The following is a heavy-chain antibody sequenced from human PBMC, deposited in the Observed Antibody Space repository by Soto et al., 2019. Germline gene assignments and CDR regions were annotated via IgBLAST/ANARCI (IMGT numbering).Heavy chain of an antibody. Sequence: PSETLSLTCTVSGGSISSRSHYWGWIRQSPGKHLEWIGSSFYRGSTHYNPSLKTRVTISVDTSKNQFSLKMNSVTAADTAVYYCAREVNSSPARGPNWFDPWGQGTLVTVSS. CDR3: AREVNSSPARGPNWFDP. CDR2: SFYRGST. J-gene: IGHJ5*02. CDR1: GGSISSRSHY. D-gene: IGHD6-13*01. V-gene: IGHV4-39*07.